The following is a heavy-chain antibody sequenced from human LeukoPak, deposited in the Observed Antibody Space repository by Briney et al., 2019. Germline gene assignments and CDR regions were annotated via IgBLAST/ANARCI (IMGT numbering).Heavy chain of an antibody. CDR2: INHSGST. V-gene: IGHV4-34*01. Sequence: SETLSLTCAVYGGSFSGYYWSWIRQPPGKGLEWIGEINHSGSTNYNPSLKSRVTISVDTSKNQFSLKLSSVTAADTAVYYCARDPRRYCSGGSCYSRAFDIWGQGTMVTVSS. CDR1: GGSFSGYY. D-gene: IGHD2-15*01. J-gene: IGHJ3*02. CDR3: ARDPRRYCSGGSCYSRAFDI.